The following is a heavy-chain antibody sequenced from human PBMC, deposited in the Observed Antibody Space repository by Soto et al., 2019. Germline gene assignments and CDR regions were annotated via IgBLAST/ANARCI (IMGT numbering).Heavy chain of an antibody. D-gene: IGHD3-22*01. CDR1: GGSISSYY. Sequence: KPSETLSLTCTVSGGSISSYYWSWIRQPPGKGLEWIGYIYYSGSTNYNPSLKSRVTISVDTSKNQFSLKLSSVTAADTAVYYCARVVGITREFDYWGQGTLVTVSS. CDR2: IYYSGST. V-gene: IGHV4-59*01. J-gene: IGHJ4*02. CDR3: ARVVGITREFDY.